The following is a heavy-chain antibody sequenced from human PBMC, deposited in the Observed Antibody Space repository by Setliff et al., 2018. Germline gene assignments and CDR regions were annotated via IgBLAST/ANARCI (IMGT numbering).Heavy chain of an antibody. Sequence: PSETLSLTCAVYGGSFSGYFWSWIRQAPGRGLEWIGEINDRGSTHYNPSLKSLVSISIDTSKNQFSLKLTSVTAADTAVYYCARGYCSSPSCFFAGWFDPWGQGTLVTVSS. CDR2: INDRGST. D-gene: IGHD2-2*01. J-gene: IGHJ5*02. V-gene: IGHV4-34*01. CDR3: ARGYCSSPSCFFAGWFDP. CDR1: GGSFSGYF.